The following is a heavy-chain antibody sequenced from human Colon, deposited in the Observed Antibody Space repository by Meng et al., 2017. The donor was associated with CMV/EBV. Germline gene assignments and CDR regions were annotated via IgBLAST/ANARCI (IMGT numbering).Heavy chain of an antibody. CDR1: GFTFSDYN. CDR2: VTTTSLYS. J-gene: IGHJ6*02. Sequence: GESLKISCAVSGFTFSDYNMDWVRQAPGKGLEWVATVTTTSLYSHYADSVKGRFTISRDNAKNSLYLQMDSLRAEDTAVYYCARCIAVAGNSYYYYGLDVWGQGTTVTVSS. CDR3: ARCIAVAGNSYYYYGLDV. D-gene: IGHD6-19*01. V-gene: IGHV3-21*01.